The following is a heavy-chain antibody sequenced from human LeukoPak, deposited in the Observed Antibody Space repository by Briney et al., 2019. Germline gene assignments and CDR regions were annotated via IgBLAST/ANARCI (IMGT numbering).Heavy chain of an antibody. J-gene: IGHJ5*02. CDR2: IYYSGST. CDR3: ASTWGNWFDP. Sequence: SETLSLTCTVSGGSISSSSYYWGWIRQPPGKGLEWIGSIYYSGSTYYNPSLKSRVTISVDTSKNQFSLKLSSVTAADTAGYYCASTWGNWFDPWGQGTLVTVSS. D-gene: IGHD7-27*01. CDR1: GGSISSSSYY. V-gene: IGHV4-39*01.